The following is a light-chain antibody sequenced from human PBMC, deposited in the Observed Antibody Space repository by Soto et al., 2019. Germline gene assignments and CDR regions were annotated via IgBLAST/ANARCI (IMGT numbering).Light chain of an antibody. J-gene: IGLJ3*02. V-gene: IGLV8-61*01. Sequence: QTVVTQAPSFSVSPGGTVTLTCGLTSGSVSTRNYPSWYQQIPGQAPRPLIYNTNTRSSGVPDRFSGSNPGNKASLTITGAQAEDESDYYCLPYVGSGSRWVFGGGTQLTVL. CDR3: LPYVGSGSRWV. CDR1: SGSVSTRNY. CDR2: NTN.